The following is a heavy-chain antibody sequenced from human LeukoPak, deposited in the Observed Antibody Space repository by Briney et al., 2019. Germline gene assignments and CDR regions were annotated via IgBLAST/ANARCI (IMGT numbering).Heavy chain of an antibody. CDR2: ISYDGSNK. J-gene: IGHJ4*02. D-gene: IGHD3-10*01. CDR1: GFTFSSYA. Sequence: GGSLRLSCAASGFTFSSYAMHWVRQAPGKGLEWVAVISYDGSNKYYADSVKGRFTISRDNSKNTLYLQMNSPRAEDTAVYYCARDRARAFDYWGQGTLVTVSS. CDR3: ARDRARAFDY. V-gene: IGHV3-30*04.